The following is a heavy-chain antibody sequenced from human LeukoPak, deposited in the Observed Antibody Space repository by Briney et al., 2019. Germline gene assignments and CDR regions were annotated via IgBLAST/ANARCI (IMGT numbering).Heavy chain of an antibody. D-gene: IGHD2-2*01. CDR2: ISGSGGST. J-gene: IGHJ5*02. CDR1: GFTFSSYA. CDR3: AKDPYIVSSTSQNWFDP. V-gene: IGHV3-23*01. Sequence: GGSLRLSCAASGFTFSSYAMSWVRQAPGKGLEWVSAISGSGGSTYYAHSVKGRFTISRDNSKNTLYLQMNSLRAEDTAVYYCAKDPYIVSSTSQNWFDPWGQGTLVTVSS.